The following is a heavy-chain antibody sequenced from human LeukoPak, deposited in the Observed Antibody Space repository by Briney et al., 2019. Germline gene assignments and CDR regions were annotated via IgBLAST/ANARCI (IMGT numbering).Heavy chain of an antibody. Sequence: PSETLSLTCTVSGGSISSGSYYWSWIRQPAGKGLEWIGRIYTSGSTNYNPSLKSRVTISVDTSKNQFSLKLSSVTAADTAVYYCARERYFDWSTPGFDYWGQGTLVTVSS. CDR1: GGSISSGSYY. J-gene: IGHJ4*02. D-gene: IGHD3-9*01. CDR3: ARERYFDWSTPGFDY. V-gene: IGHV4-61*02. CDR2: IYTSGST.